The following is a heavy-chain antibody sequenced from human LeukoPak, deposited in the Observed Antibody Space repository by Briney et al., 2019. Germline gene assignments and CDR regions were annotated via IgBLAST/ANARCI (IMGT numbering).Heavy chain of an antibody. V-gene: IGHV3-21*01. CDR3: APQGIAVADY. CDR2: ISSSSSYI. Sequence: EAGGSLRLSCAASGFTFSSYSMNWVRQAPGKGLEWVSSISSSSSYIYYADSVKGRFTISRDNAKNSLYLQMNSLRAEDTAVYYCAPQGIAVADYWGQGTLVTVSS. CDR1: GFTFSSYS. J-gene: IGHJ4*02. D-gene: IGHD6-19*01.